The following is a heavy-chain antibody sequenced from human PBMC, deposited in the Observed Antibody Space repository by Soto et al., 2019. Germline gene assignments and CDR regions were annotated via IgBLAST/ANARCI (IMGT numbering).Heavy chain of an antibody. V-gene: IGHV4-39*01. CDR1: GGSISSSSYY. CDR3: ARQGSWYAPTDFDY. D-gene: IGHD6-13*01. Sequence: QLQLQESGPGLVKPSETLSLTCTVSGGSISSSSYYWGWIRQPPGKGLEWIGSIYYSGSTYYNPSLKSRVTISVDTSKNQFSLKLSSVTAADTAVYYCARQGSWYAPTDFDYWGQGTLVTVSS. CDR2: IYYSGST. J-gene: IGHJ4*02.